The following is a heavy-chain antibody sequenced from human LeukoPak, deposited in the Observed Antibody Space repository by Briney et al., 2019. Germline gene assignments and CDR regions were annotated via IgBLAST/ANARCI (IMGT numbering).Heavy chain of an antibody. J-gene: IGHJ4*02. V-gene: IGHV3-23*01. Sequence: GGSLRLSCAASGFTFSNYAMSWVRQAPGKGLEWVSTISNSGGSTYSADSMKGRFTISRDNSKNTLFLQMSGLGAEDTAVYYCAKDPVGYWGQGTLVTVSS. CDR1: GFTFSNYA. CDR2: ISNSGGST. CDR3: AKDPVGY.